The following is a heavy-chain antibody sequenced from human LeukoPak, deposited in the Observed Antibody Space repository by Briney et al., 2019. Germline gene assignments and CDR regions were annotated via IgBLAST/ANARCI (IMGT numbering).Heavy chain of an antibody. Sequence: GGSLRLSCAASGFTFSSYSMNWVRQAPGKGLEWVSSISSSSSYIYYADSVKGRFTISRDNAKNSLYLQMNSLRPEDTAFYYCAKDPGSSGSRYFHRWGQGTLVTVSS. D-gene: IGHD6-19*01. J-gene: IGHJ1*01. V-gene: IGHV3-21*04. CDR2: ISSSSSYI. CDR1: GFTFSSYS. CDR3: AKDPGSSGSRYFHR.